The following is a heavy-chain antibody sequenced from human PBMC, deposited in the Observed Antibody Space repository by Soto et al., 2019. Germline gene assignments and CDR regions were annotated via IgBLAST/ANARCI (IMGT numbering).Heavy chain of an antibody. CDR3: AIDLWWYTH. J-gene: IGHJ4*02. V-gene: IGHV3-23*01. CDR1: GFTFSDHA. D-gene: IGHD2-15*01. CDR2: ISGGGSGA. Sequence: EVQLLESGGGLVQPGGSLRLSCTASGFTFSDHAITWVRQAPGKGLEWLSGISGGGSGAYYADSVKGRFTVSRANSNNTLFLQIDSLRVEDTAVYYCAIDLWWYTHWGQGTLVTVSS.